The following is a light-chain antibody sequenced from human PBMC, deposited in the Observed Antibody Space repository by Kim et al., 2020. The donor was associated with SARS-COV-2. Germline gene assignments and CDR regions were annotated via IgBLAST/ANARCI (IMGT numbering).Light chain of an antibody. CDR1: QSISSW. V-gene: IGKV1-5*01. CDR2: DAS. Sequence: SASVGDRVTITCRASQSISSWLAWYQQKPGKAPKLLIYDASSLESGVPSRFSGSGSGTEFTLTISSLQPDDFATYYCKQYNSYSTFGQGTKVEIK. CDR3: KQYNSYST. J-gene: IGKJ1*01.